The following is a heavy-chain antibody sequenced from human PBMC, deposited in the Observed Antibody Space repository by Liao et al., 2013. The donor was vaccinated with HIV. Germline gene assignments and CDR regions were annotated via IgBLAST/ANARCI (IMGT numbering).Heavy chain of an antibody. CDR1: GGSFSGYY. CDR2: INHSGST. J-gene: IGHJ4*02. Sequence: QVQLQQWGAGLLKPSETLSLTCAVYGGSFSGYYWSWIRQPPGKGLEWIGEINHSGSTNYNPSLKSRVTISVDTSKNQFSLKLSSVTAADTAVYYCARDRAGYCSGGSCYSGDFDYWGQGTLVTVSS. V-gene: IGHV4-34*01. D-gene: IGHD2-15*01. CDR3: ARDRAGYCSGGSCYSGDFDY.